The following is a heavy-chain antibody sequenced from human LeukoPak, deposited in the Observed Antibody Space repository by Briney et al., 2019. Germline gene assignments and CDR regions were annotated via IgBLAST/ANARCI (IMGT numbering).Heavy chain of an antibody. CDR1: GFTVSSYW. D-gene: IGHD3-10*01. CDR2: IKEDGNEK. V-gene: IGHV3-7*01. J-gene: IGHJ4*02. Sequence: GGSLRLSCAVSGFTVSSYWMTWVRQAPGEGREWVASIKEDGNEKNYMDSVKGRFTISTDNAKNSLYREMNNLRVEDTAVYYCVGRGVRFPVDWGLGTLVIVSS. CDR3: VGRGVRFPVD.